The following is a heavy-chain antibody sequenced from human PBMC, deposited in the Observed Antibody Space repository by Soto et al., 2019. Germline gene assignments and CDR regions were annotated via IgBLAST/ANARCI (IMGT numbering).Heavy chain of an antibody. D-gene: IGHD2-8*02. CDR1: GGPFSGYY. Sequence: QVQLQQWGAGLLKPSETLSLTCAVYGGPFSGYYWNWIRQPPGKGLEWIGEITHTGTTSYNPSIKMRVSISGDRSKNQDSLNMGSVTAADAAVYYCARGRRGLVPAPGLNNYGMDVWGQGTTVYVSS. V-gene: IGHV4-34*01. CDR2: ITHTGTT. CDR3: ARGRRGLVPAPGLNNYGMDV. J-gene: IGHJ6*02.